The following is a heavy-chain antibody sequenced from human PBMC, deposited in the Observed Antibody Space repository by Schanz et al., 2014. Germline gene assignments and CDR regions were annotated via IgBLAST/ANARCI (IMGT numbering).Heavy chain of an antibody. V-gene: IGHV3-15*01. J-gene: IGHJ4*02. CDR2: IKSKTDGGTR. Sequence: EVQLVESGGGLVQPGGSLRLSCAASEFTFSTDAMSWVRQARGKGLEWVGRIKSKTDGGTRDYAAPVKGRFTISTDDSKNTVYLQLNSLQTEDTAVYYCTADLWFGAVWGVWWGQGTLVTVSS. CDR1: EFTFSTDA. D-gene: IGHD3-10*01. CDR3: TADLWFGAVWGVW.